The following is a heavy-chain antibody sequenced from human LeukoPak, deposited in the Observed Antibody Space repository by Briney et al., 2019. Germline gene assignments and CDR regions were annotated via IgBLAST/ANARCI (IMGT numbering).Heavy chain of an antibody. D-gene: IGHD4-17*01. V-gene: IGHV4-39*07. CDR1: GGSISSSSYY. J-gene: IGHJ3*02. CDR2: IYYSGST. CDR3: ARVRHDYGASRMSFDI. Sequence: SETLSLTCTVSGGSISSSSYYWGWIRQPPGKGLEWIGSIYYSGSTYYNPSLKSRVTISVDTSKNQFSLKLSSVTAADTAVYYCARVRHDYGASRMSFDIWGQGTMVTVSS.